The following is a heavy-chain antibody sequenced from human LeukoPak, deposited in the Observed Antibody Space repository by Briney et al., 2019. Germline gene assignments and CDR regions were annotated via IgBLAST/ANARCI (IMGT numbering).Heavy chain of an antibody. CDR3: ARDGDGYNPPYFDY. D-gene: IGHD5-24*01. V-gene: IGHV3-66*02. CDR2: IYSGGST. CDR1: GFTVSSNY. J-gene: IGHJ4*02. Sequence: GGSLRLSCAASGFTVSSNYMSWVRQAPGKGLEWVSVIYSGGSTYYADSVKGRFTISRDSSKNTLYLQMNSLRAEDTAVYYCARDGDGYNPPYFDYWGQGTLVTVSS.